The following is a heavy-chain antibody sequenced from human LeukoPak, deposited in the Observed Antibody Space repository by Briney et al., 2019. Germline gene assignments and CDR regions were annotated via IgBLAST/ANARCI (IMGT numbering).Heavy chain of an antibody. CDR3: ARHERDVSLDHAFDI. V-gene: IGHV4-59*08. CDR2: IYYSGST. J-gene: IGHJ3*02. Sequence: SETLSLTCTISGGSISSYYWSWIRPPPGKGPEWIGYIYYSGSTSYNPSLKSRVTILVDTSKNQFSLKLRSVTAADTAVYYCARHERDVSLDHAFDIWGQGTMVPVSS. D-gene: IGHD5-24*01. CDR1: GGSISSYY.